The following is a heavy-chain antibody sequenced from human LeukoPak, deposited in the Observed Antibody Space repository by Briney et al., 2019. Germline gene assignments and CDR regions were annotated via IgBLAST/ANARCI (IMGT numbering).Heavy chain of an antibody. Sequence: PSETLSLTCTVSGGSISSSSYYWGWIRQPPGKGLEWIGSIYYSGSTYYNPSLKSRVTISVDTSKNQFSLKLSSVTAADTAVCYCARHEASGSYFLDYWGQGTLVTVSS. V-gene: IGHV4-39*01. CDR1: GGSISSSSYY. J-gene: IGHJ4*02. CDR3: ARHEASGSYFLDY. D-gene: IGHD1-26*01. CDR2: IYYSGST.